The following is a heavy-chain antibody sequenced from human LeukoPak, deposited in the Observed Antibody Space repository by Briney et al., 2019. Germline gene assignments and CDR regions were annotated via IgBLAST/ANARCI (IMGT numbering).Heavy chain of an antibody. CDR3: AKAPVTTCRGAYCYPFDY. CDR2: IDWKGRPA. D-gene: IGHD2-21*01. V-gene: IGHV3-20*04. Sequence: GGSLRLSCVASGFSFDDYDVAWPRQVPGKGLEWVSDIDWKGRPAAYADSVNGRFTISRDNAKKSLYLQMNRLRPEDAAVYYCAKAPVTTCRGAYCYPFDYWGQGTLVTVSS. J-gene: IGHJ4*02. CDR1: GFSFDDYD.